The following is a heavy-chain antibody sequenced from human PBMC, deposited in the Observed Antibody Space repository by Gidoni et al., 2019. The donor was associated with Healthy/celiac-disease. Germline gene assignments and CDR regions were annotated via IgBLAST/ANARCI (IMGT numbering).Heavy chain of an antibody. Sequence: EVQLVESGGGLVTLGGSLSLSFPASGFTFSSYWMHWVRQAPGKGLVWVSRINSDGSSTSYADSVKGRFTIYRDNAKNTLYLQMNSLRAEDTAVYYCARERYDFWSGSFDPWGQGTLVTVSS. CDR3: ARERYDFWSGSFDP. CDR1: GFTFSSYW. CDR2: INSDGSST. D-gene: IGHD3-3*01. V-gene: IGHV3-74*01. J-gene: IGHJ5*02.